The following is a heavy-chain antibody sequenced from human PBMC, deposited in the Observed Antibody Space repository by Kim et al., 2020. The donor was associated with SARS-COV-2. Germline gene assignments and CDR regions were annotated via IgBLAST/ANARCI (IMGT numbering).Heavy chain of an antibody. V-gene: IGHV3-7*01. CDR3: ARLYYDFWSGYHQYYYYGMDV. Sequence: GGSLRLSCAASGFTFSSYWMSWVRQAPGKGLEWVANIKQDGSEKYYVDSVKGRFTISRDNAKNSLYLQMNSLRAEDTAVYYCARLYYDFWSGYHQYYYYGMDVWGQGTTLTVSS. CDR2: IKQDGSEK. CDR1: GFTFSSYW. J-gene: IGHJ6*02. D-gene: IGHD3-3*01.